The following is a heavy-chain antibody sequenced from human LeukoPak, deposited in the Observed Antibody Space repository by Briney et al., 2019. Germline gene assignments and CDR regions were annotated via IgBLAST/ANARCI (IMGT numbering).Heavy chain of an antibody. CDR3: ARHDLYFDY. CDR1: GFTFSSYA. CDR2: ISYDGSNK. J-gene: IGHJ4*02. Sequence: GGSLRLSCAASGFTFSSYAMHWVRQAPGKGLEWVAVISYDGSNKYYADSVKGRFTTSRDNSKNTLYLQMNSLRAEDTAVYYCARHDLYFDYWGQGTLVTVSS. V-gene: IGHV3-30*04.